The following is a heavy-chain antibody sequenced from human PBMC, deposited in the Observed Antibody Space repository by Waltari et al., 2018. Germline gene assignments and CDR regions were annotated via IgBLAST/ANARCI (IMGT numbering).Heavy chain of an antibody. CDR2: ITAYNGNT. J-gene: IGHJ4*02. V-gene: IGHV1-18*01. CDR1: GYPFSDFG. CDR3: ARELQGYGDYQGGDY. Sequence: QVQLVQSGAEVKKPGASVTVSCKTSGYPFSDFGISWVRQAPGQGLEWMGWITAYNGNTNYAQNFQGRLTMTTDTATTTAHMELTSLRSDDTAVYYCARELQGYGDYQGGDYWGQGTLVTVSS. D-gene: IGHD4-17*01.